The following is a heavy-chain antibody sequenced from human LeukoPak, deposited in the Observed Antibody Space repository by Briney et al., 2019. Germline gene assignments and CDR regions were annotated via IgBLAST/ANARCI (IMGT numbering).Heavy chain of an antibody. J-gene: IGHJ4*02. CDR2: ISDEGSNK. V-gene: IGHV3-30*04. Sequence: PGRSLRLSCAASGFTFNSYAMHWVRQAPGKGLEWVAAISDEGSNKYYADSMKGRFTISRDSSKNTVYLEMNSLRVDDTAVYYCARGGATVTWGFFDYWGQGPLVTVSS. CDR1: GFTFNSYA. D-gene: IGHD4-17*01. CDR3: ARGGATVTWGFFDY.